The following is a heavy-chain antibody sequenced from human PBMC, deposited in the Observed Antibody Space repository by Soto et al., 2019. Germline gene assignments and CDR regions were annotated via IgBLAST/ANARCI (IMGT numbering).Heavy chain of an antibody. Sequence: VASVKVSCKASGGTFSSYRINWVRQAPGQGLEWVGGIVPIYRTADYAQEFQDRVTITADESARTTYMELRSLKSRDTAVYYCVRDSGAKVGRSWGQGTLVTVSS. D-gene: IGHD3-10*01. CDR2: IVPIYRTA. CDR3: VRDSGAKVGRS. CDR1: GGTFSSYR. V-gene: IGHV1-69*13. J-gene: IGHJ1*01.